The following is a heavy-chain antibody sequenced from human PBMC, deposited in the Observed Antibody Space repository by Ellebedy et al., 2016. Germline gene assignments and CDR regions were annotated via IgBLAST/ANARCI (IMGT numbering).Heavy chain of an antibody. CDR2: ISGTNVE. CDR3: AKDVPNWANDY. J-gene: IGHJ4*02. Sequence: GGSLRLSXKTSGFAFDDSAINWVRQAPGRGLEWVAYISGTNVEFYADSVRGRFTISRDNAKNSVYLQMNSLRVDDTAIYYCAKDVPNWANDYWGQGALVTVSS. D-gene: IGHD7-27*01. V-gene: IGHV3-69-1*01. CDR1: GFAFDDSA.